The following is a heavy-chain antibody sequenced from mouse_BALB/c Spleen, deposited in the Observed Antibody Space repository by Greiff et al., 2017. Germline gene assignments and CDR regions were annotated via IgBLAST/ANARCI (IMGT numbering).Heavy chain of an antibody. CDR3: ARCSSAWFAY. CDR2: ISSGGST. V-gene: IGHV5-6-5*01. J-gene: IGHJ3*01. CDR1: GFTFSSYA. D-gene: IGHD1-3*01. Sequence: DVQLVESGGGLVKPGGSLKLSCAASGFTFSSYAMSWVRQTPEKRLEWVASISSGGSTYYPDSVKGRFTISRDNARNILYLQMSSLRSEDTAMYYCARCSSAWFAYWGQGTLVTVSA.